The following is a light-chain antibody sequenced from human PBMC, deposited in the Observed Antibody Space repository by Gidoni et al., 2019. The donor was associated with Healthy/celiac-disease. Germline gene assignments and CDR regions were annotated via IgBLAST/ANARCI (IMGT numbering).Light chain of an antibody. J-gene: IGKJ4*01. CDR3: QQRSNWPPLT. CDR2: DAS. Sequence: ELVLPPSPATLSLSPGDRATLSCRASQSVSSYLTWYQQKPGQAPRLPIYDASNRATGIPARFSGSGSGTDFTLTISSLEPEDFAVYYCQQRSNWPPLTFGGGTKVEIK. CDR1: QSVSSY. V-gene: IGKV3-11*01.